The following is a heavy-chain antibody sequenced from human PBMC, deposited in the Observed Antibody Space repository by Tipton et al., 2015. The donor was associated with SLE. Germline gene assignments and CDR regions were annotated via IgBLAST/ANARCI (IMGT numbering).Heavy chain of an antibody. CDR3: ATNPLGEGHFDN. J-gene: IGHJ4*02. CDR1: GDSISSSTYY. Sequence: TLSLTCTVSGDSISSSTYYWGWIRQPPGKGLEWIGNMYFSGSTYYSPSLKSRVTISLDTSKNQFSLKLSSVTAADTAVYYCATNPLGEGHFDNWGQGTLVTVSS. V-gene: IGHV4-39*01. D-gene: IGHD3-16*01. CDR2: MYFSGST.